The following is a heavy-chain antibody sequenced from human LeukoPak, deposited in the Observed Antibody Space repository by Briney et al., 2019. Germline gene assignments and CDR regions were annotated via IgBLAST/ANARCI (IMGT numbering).Heavy chain of an antibody. V-gene: IGHV4-30-4*01. J-gene: IGHJ4*02. Sequence: PSETLSRTCTVSGASISSGDNYWSWIRQPPGKGLEWIAYIYYSGSTYYNPSLKSRVTISSGTSKNQFSLKLTSVTAADTAVYYCARVPFYDSSGVFWGQGTLVTVSS. CDR3: ARVPFYDSSGVF. CDR2: IYYSGST. D-gene: IGHD3-22*01. CDR1: GASISSGDNY.